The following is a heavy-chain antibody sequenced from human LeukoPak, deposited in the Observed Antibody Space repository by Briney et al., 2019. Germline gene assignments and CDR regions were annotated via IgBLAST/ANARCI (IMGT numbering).Heavy chain of an antibody. CDR1: GGSFSGYY. CDR2: INHSGST. D-gene: IGHD6-19*01. V-gene: IGHV4-34*01. CDR3: ARATPSGWYWY. J-gene: IGHJ4*02. Sequence: SETLSLTCAVYGGSFSGYYWSWIRQPPGKGLEWIGEINHSGSTNYNPPLKSRVTISVDTSKNQFSLKLSSVTAADTAVYYCARATPSGWYWYWGQGTLVTVSS.